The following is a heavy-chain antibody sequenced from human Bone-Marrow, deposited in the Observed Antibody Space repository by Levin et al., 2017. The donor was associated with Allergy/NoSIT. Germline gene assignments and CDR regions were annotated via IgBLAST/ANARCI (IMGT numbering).Heavy chain of an antibody. D-gene: IGHD3-22*01. Sequence: GGSLRLSCQGSGYSFFSYWIGWVRQMPGKGLEWVGIIYPDDSNIRYSPSFQGQVTISADKSINTAYLQLSSLKAADTAMYYCARRGGGGQFETSGYYYDFWGQGTLVTGSS. V-gene: IGHV5-51*01. J-gene: IGHJ4*02. CDR1: GYSFFSYW. CDR3: ARRGGGGQFETSGYYYDF. CDR2: IYPDDSNI.